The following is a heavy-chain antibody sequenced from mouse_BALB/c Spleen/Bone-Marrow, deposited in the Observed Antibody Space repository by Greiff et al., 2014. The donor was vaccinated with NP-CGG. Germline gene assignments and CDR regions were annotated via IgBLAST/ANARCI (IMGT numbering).Heavy chain of an antibody. CDR1: GFNIKDTY. Sequence: EVQVVESGAELVKPGASVKLSCTASGFNIKDTYMHWVKQRPEQGLEWIGRIDPANGNTKYDPKFQGKATITADTSSNTAYLQLSSLESEDTAVYYCARNYGYGKSFAYWGQGTLVTVSA. D-gene: IGHD2-2*01. V-gene: IGHV14-3*02. J-gene: IGHJ3*01. CDR3: ARNYGYGKSFAY. CDR2: IDPANGNT.